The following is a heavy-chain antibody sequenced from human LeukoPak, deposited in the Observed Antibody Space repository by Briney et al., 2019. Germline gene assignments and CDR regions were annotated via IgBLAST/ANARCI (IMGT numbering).Heavy chain of an antibody. V-gene: IGHV1-69*13. CDR3: ARDLQLGGKTGHFDY. D-gene: IGHD6-6*01. CDR2: IIPIFGTA. CDR1: GVTFNNYA. J-gene: IGHJ4*02. Sequence: SVKVSCKASGVTFNNYAISWVRQAPGQGLEWMGGIIPIFGTANYAQKFQGRVTITADESTSTAYMELSSLRSEDTAVYYCARDLQLGGKTGHFDYWGQGTLVTVSS.